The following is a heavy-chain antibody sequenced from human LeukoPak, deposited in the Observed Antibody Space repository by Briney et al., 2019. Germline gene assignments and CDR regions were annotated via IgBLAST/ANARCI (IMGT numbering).Heavy chain of an antibody. Sequence: GGSLRVSCVASGYYFSGYAMSWVRQAPGMGREWVGPISVSGGGANYAETLKGGVTLYRDNSKNIVYLQIIGLRTNDTAEYFWANGGGHAEADQWGQGTLVTVSS. CDR1: GYYFSGYA. J-gene: IGHJ4*02. D-gene: IGHD4-23*01. V-gene: IGHV3-23*01. CDR3: ANGGGHAEADQ. CDR2: ISVSGGGA.